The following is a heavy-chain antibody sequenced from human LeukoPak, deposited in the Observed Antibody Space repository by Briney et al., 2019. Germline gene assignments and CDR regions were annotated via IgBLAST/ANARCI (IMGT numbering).Heavy chain of an antibody. J-gene: IGHJ3*02. CDR3: ARGRQWRVGDAFDI. Sequence: SETPSLTCTVVGSSISSSNWWIWVRQPPGKGLEWIGEFYHSGRTNYHASLKSRVTISVDKPKNQLSLKVTSVTAADTAVYYCARGRQWRVGDAFDIWGQGTTVIVSS. V-gene: IGHV4-4*02. D-gene: IGHD6-19*01. CDR2: FYHSGRT. CDR1: GSSISSSNW.